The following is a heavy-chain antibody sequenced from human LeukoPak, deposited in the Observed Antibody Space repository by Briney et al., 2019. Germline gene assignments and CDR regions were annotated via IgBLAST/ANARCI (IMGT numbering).Heavy chain of an antibody. D-gene: IGHD2-2*01. CDR1: GFTFSSYA. J-gene: IGHJ5*02. CDR2: ISYDGSNK. V-gene: IGHV3-30*04. CDR3: ARDRNLGYCSSTSCSKLGNWFDP. Sequence: GGSLRLSCAASGFTFSSYAMHWGRQAAEKLLGWVGVISYDGSNKYYADSVKGRFTISRDNSKSTLYLQMNSLRAEDTAVYYCARDRNLGYCSSTSCSKLGNWFDPWGQGTLVTVSS.